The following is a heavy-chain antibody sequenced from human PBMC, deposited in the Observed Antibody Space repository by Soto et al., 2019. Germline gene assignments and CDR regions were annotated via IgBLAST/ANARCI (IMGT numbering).Heavy chain of an antibody. Sequence: SETLSLTCAVYGGSFSGYYWSWIRQPPGKGLEWIGEINHSGTTNYNPSLKSRVTISVDTSKNQFSLKLSSVTAADTAVYYCARGVPAAKPRRSWTFDPWGQGTLVTVSS. CDR3: ARGVPAAKPRRSWTFDP. D-gene: IGHD2-2*02. CDR2: INHSGTT. V-gene: IGHV4-34*01. CDR1: GGSFSGYY. J-gene: IGHJ5*02.